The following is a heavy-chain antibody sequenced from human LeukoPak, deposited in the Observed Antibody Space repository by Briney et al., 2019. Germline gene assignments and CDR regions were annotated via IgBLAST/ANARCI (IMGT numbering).Heavy chain of an antibody. J-gene: IGHJ3*02. CDR1: GCTFSSHW. CDR3: ARDSEYSSSFAFDI. V-gene: IGHV3-7*01. CDR2: INQDGSER. D-gene: IGHD6-13*01. Sequence: GGTLRGSGAPSGCTFSSHWMTWVRQDPGKGLVWLANINQDGSERYYVDSVKGRFTISRDNAKNSLYLQMNSLRAEDTAVYYCARDSEYSSSFAFDIWGQGTMVTVSS.